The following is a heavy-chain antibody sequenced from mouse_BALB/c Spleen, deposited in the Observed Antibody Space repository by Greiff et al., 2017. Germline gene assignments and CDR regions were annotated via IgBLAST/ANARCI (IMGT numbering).Heavy chain of an antibody. CDR1: GYTFTSYW. Sequence: QVQLQQSGAELVRPGASVKLSCKASGYTFTSYWMQWVKQWPGQGLEWIGAIYPGDGDTRYTQKFKGKATLTADKSSSTAYMQLSSLATEASAVYNCANEGNEGMDYWGQGTSVTVST. V-gene: IGHV1-87*01. J-gene: IGHJ4*01. CDR3: ANEGNEGMDY. CDR2: IYPGDGDT.